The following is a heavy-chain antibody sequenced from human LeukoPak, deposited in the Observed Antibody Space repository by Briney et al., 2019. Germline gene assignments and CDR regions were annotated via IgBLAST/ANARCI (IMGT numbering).Heavy chain of an antibody. Sequence: SETLSLTCAVSGGSISSGGYSWSWIRQPPGKGLEWIGYIYHSGSTYYNPSLKSRVTISVDRSKNQFSLKLSSATAADTAVYYCARVLGPDAFDIWGQGTMVTVSS. V-gene: IGHV4-30-2*01. CDR3: ARVLGPDAFDI. CDR2: IYHSGST. J-gene: IGHJ3*02. CDR1: GGSISSGGYS.